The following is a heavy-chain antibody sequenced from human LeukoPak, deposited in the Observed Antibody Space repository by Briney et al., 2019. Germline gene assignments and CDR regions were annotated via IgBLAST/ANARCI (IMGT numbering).Heavy chain of an antibody. V-gene: IGHV3-30-3*01. D-gene: IGHD1-26*01. Sequence: GGSLRLSCEASGFTFSTYTMHWVRQAPGKGLERVTFISYDGGKKYNADSVKGRFTISRDNSKNTLYLQMDNLRTEDTAVYYCATSPPLHYSGSYETLDYWGQGTLVTVSS. J-gene: IGHJ4*02. CDR3: ATSPPLHYSGSYETLDY. CDR2: ISYDGGKK. CDR1: GFTFSTYT.